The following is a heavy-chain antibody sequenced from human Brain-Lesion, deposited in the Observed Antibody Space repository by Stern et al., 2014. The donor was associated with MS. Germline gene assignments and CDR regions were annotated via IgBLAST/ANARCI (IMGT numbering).Heavy chain of an antibody. Sequence: MQLVASGAEVKKPGASVKVSCKASGYTFTGYYMHWVRQAPGQGLEWMGWINPKSGGTNYAQKFQGWVTMTRDTSINTAYMELSRLRSDDTAVYYCATYYYDSTGYNDFWGQGTLVTVSS. CDR3: ATYYYDSTGYNDF. V-gene: IGHV1-2*04. J-gene: IGHJ4*02. CDR2: INPKSGGT. D-gene: IGHD3-22*01. CDR1: GYTFTGYY.